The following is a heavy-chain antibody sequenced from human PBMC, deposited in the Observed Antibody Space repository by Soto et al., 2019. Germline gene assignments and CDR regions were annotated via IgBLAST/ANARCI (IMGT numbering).Heavy chain of an antibody. D-gene: IGHD7-27*01. CDR2: IKQDGSEK. CDR1: GFTFSSYW. V-gene: IGHV3-7*01. Sequence: GGSLRLSCAASGFTFSSYWMSWVRQAPGKGLEWVANIKQDGSEKYYVDSVKGRFTISIDNAKNSLYLQMNSLRAEDTAVYYCARALTGHHFFSCDYWGQGTLVTVSS. J-gene: IGHJ4*02. CDR3: ARALTGHHFFSCDY.